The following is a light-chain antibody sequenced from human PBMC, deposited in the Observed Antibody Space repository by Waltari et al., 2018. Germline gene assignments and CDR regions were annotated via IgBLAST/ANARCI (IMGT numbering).Light chain of an antibody. CDR1: QSVRNY. CDR2: DTS. CDR3: QQRSSWPLT. V-gene: IGKV3-11*01. J-gene: IGKJ4*01. Sequence: EIVLIQSPATLALSPGERATLSCRASQSVRNYLAWFQQKPGQVPRLLIYDTSNRGTGVPARFSGSGSGTDFTLTISSLESEDFAVYYCQQRSSWPLTVGGGTKVQIK.